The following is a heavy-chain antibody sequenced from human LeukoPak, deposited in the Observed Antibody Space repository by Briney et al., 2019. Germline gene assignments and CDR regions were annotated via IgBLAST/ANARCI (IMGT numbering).Heavy chain of an antibody. V-gene: IGHV1-69*05. Sequence: ASVKVSCKASGYTLTSYDIKWVRQATGQGLEWMGGIIPIFGTANYAQKFQGRVTITTDEFTSTAYMELSSLRSEDTAVYYCARVLRIDDAFDIWGQGTMVTVSS. CDR2: IIPIFGTA. J-gene: IGHJ3*02. CDR1: GYTLTSYD. CDR3: ARVLRIDDAFDI.